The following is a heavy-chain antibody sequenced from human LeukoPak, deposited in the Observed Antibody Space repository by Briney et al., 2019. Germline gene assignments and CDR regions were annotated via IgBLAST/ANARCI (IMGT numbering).Heavy chain of an antibody. V-gene: IGHV4-39*01. CDR1: GGSIRSYY. CDR2: IFYSGST. D-gene: IGHD6-13*01. J-gene: IGHJ3*02. CDR3: ARLGPGYSSTWSNDAFAI. Sequence: SETLSLTCTVSGGSIRSYYWGWIRQPPGKGLEWIGNIFYSGSTYYHPSLKSRVTISVDTSKNQFSLKLSSVTAADTAVYYCARLGPGYSSTWSNDAFAIWGQGTVVTVSS.